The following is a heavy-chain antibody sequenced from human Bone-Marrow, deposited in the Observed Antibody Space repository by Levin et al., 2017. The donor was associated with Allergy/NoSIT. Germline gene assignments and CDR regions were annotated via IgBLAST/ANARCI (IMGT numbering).Heavy chain of an antibody. Sequence: SETLSLTCTVSGGSISSYYWNWIRQPPGKGLEWIGYIYSGSTNYNPSLKSRVTISVSTSKNQFSLKLQSVTAADTALYYCARDLTGPWGAFGRWGQGTMVAVSS. V-gene: IGHV4-59*01. CDR2: IYSGST. J-gene: IGHJ3*01. CDR3: ARDLTGPWGAFGR. CDR1: GGSISSYY. D-gene: IGHD1-14*01.